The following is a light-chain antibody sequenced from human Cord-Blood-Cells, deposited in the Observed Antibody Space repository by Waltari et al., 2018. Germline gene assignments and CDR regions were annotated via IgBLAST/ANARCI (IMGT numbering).Light chain of an antibody. CDR2: AAS. CDR1: QSISSY. J-gene: IGKJ1*01. V-gene: IGKV1-39*01. Sequence: DIQMTQSPSSLSASVGDRVTITCRASQSISSYLNWYQQKPGKAPKHLIYAASSLQSGVPSRFSGSRSGTDFTLTISSLQPEDFSTYYCQQSYSTPRGTFRQGTKVEIK. CDR3: QQSYSTPRGT.